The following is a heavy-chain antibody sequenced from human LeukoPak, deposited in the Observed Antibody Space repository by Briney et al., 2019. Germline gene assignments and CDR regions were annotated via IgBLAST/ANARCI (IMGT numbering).Heavy chain of an antibody. CDR1: GFTFTNYA. V-gene: IGHV3-23*01. D-gene: IGHD6-19*01. CDR3: AKVDGTIAVAGYYFDY. Sequence: GGSLRLSCAASGFTFTNYAMCWVRQAPGKGLEWVSAISGSGGSTYYADSVKGRFTISRDNSKNTLYLQMNSLRAEDTAVYYCAKVDGTIAVAGYYFDYWGQGTLVTVSS. CDR2: ISGSGGST. J-gene: IGHJ4*02.